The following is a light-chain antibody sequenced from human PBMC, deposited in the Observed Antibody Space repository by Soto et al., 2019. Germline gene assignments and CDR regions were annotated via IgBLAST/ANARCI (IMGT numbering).Light chain of an antibody. Sequence: QSVLTQPPSASGTPGQRVTISCSGSSSNIGSNYVYWYQQLPGTAPKLLIYRNNQRPSGVPDRFSGSKSGTSASLAISGLRSEDEADYYCAAWDVSLSGIYVFGTGTKVTVL. V-gene: IGLV1-47*01. CDR1: SSNIGSNY. CDR2: RNN. CDR3: AAWDVSLSGIYV. J-gene: IGLJ1*01.